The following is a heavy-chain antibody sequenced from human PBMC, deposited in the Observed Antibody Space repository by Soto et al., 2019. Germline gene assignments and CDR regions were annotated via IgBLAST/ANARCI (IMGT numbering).Heavy chain of an antibody. CDR2: VNPSGGHT. CDR1: GDTFSDYY. CDR3: ARGGPVVVVTAALDY. J-gene: IGHJ4*02. V-gene: IGHV1-46*01. D-gene: IGHD2-21*02. Sequence: QVQLMQSGAEVKKPGASVKVSCKASGDTFSDYYIHWVRQAPGQGLEWMGTVNPSGGHTTYSQHCLGRGSMSRDTSTRTLPLELTSLTSADTAVYYCARGGPVVVVTAALDYWGQGTLVTVSS.